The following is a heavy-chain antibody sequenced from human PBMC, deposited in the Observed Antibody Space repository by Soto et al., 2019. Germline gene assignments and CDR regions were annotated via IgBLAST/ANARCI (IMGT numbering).Heavy chain of an antibody. Sequence: GGSLRLSCAGSGFTLGTYWVHWVRQAPGKGLEWVSAISGSGGSTYYADSVKGRFTISRDNSKNTLYLQMNSLRAEDTAVYYCAKDRSRVVVVAATHQDYWGQGTLVTVSS. CDR1: GFTLGTYW. V-gene: IGHV3-23*01. CDR3: AKDRSRVVVVAATHQDY. D-gene: IGHD2-15*01. CDR2: ISGSGGST. J-gene: IGHJ4*02.